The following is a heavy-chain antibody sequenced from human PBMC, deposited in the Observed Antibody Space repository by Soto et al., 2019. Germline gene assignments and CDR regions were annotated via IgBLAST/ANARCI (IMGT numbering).Heavy chain of an antibody. V-gene: IGHV1-3*01. J-gene: IGHJ2*01. CDR2: INAGNGNT. D-gene: IGHD6-13*01. Sequence: ASVKVSCKASVYTFTGYAMHWVRQAPGQRLEWMGWINAGNGNTKYSQKFQGRVTITRDTSASTAYMEPSSLRSEDTAVYYCARVAAAAGTYYWYFDLWGRGTLVTVSS. CDR3: ARVAAAAGTYYWYFDL. CDR1: VYTFTGYA.